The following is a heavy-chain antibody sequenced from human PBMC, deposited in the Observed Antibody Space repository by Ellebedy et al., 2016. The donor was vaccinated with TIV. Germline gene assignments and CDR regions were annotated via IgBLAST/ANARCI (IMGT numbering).Heavy chain of an antibody. Sequence: AASVKVSCKASGYIFSNYGISWVRQAPGQGLEWMGWISAYNGNRNYAQKFQGRVTLTTDTSTTTAYMELRGLRSDDTAVYYCARGARCSGGICLAWFDPWGQGTLVTVSS. V-gene: IGHV1-18*01. CDR2: ISAYNGNR. J-gene: IGHJ5*02. D-gene: IGHD2-15*01. CDR3: ARGARCSGGICLAWFDP. CDR1: GYIFSNYG.